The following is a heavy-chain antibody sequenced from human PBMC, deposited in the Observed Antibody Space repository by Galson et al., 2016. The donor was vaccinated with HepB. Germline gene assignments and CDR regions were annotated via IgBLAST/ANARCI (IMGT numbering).Heavy chain of an antibody. D-gene: IGHD5-12*01. CDR3: GRDNSGGYVPN. Sequence: SLRLSCAASGFTFSDYYMSWIRQAPGKGLEWVSYISRDSIYRNYADSVKGRFTISRDNAKNSLYLQMDSLRAEDTAVYYCGRDNSGGYVPNWGRGTLVTVSS. J-gene: IGHJ4*02. V-gene: IGHV3-11*06. CDR2: ISRDSIYR. CDR1: GFTFSDYY.